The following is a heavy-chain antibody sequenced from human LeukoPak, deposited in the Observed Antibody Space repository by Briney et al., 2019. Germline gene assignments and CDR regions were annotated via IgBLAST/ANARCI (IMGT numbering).Heavy chain of an antibody. CDR3: ARGDSSSWFRYFQH. J-gene: IGHJ1*01. D-gene: IGHD6-13*01. CDR2: IIAFFGKT. CDR1: GGTFRDYG. Sequence: SVKVSCKASGGTFRDYGLSWVRQAPGQGLEWMGGIIAFFGKTNHAQKFQGRVTIATDESTSTAYMELRSLRSDDTAVYYCARGDSSSWFRYFQHWGQGTLVTVSS. V-gene: IGHV1-69*05.